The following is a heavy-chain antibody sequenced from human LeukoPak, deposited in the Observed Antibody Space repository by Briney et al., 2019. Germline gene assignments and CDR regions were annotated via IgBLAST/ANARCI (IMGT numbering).Heavy chain of an antibody. CDR2: VNPSYGSA. D-gene: IGHD3-22*01. CDR1: GYTFTNFY. Sequence: GASVKVSGKASGYTFTNFYMHWVRQAPGQGLEWMGIVNPSYGSASYAQKFQGRVTMTRDTSTGTVYMELGSLTSEDTAVYYCARGHYDPDGFDVWGQGTMVSVSS. V-gene: IGHV1-46*01. J-gene: IGHJ3*01. CDR3: ARGHYDPDGFDV.